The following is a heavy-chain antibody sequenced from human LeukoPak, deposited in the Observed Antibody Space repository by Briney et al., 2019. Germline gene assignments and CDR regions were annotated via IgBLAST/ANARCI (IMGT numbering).Heavy chain of an antibody. CDR2: INQDGTES. D-gene: IGHD3-10*01. CDR1: GFTFSDYY. J-gene: IGHJ4*02. V-gene: IGHV3-7*04. CDR3: ARTYDSGSFDY. Sequence: GSLRLSCAASGFTFSDYYMSWVRQAPGEGLEWVANINQDGTESYYVDSVKGRFTISRDNAKNSLYLQMDSLRAEDSAVYYCARTYDSGSFDYWGQGTLVTVSS.